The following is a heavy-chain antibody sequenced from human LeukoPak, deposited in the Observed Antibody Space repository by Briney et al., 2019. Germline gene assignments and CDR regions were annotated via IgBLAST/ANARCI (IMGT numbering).Heavy chain of an antibody. CDR1: GFSFSDHY. CDR3: ARDRVGSSTSCYDY. CDR2: MSSSDNPI. J-gene: IGHJ4*02. D-gene: IGHD2-2*01. Sequence: GGSLRLSCAASGFSFSDHYMSWIRQAPGKGLEWVSYMSSSDNPIYYADSVKGRFTISRDDAKNSLYLQMNNLRAEDTAVYYCARDRVGSSTSCYDYWGQGTLVTVSS. V-gene: IGHV3-11*01.